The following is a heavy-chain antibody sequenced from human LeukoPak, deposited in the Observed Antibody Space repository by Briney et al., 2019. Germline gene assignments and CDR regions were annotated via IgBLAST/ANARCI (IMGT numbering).Heavy chain of an antibody. D-gene: IGHD4-11*01. CDR3: ARDFDYSLDY. CDR1: GFTFSSYA. CDR2: ISYDGSNK. J-gene: IGHJ4*02. V-gene: IGHV3-30-3*01. Sequence: QTGGSLRLSCAASGFTFSSYAMHWVRQAPGKGLEWVAVISYDGSNKYYADSVKGRFTTSRDNSKNTLYLQMNSLRAEDTAVYYCARDFDYSLDYWGQGTLVTVSS.